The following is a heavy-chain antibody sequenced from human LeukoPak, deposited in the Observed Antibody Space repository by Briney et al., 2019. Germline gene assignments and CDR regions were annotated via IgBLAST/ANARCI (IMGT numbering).Heavy chain of an antibody. V-gene: IGHV4-34*01. Sequence: SETLSLTCAVYGGSFSGYYWSWIRQPPGKGLEWMGEINHSGSTNYNPSLKSRVTISVDTSKNQFSLKLSSVTAADTAVYYCARKLRSGSYYLGAWGYFDYWGQGTLVTVSS. CDR2: INHSGST. CDR3: ARKLRSGSYYLGAWGYFDY. D-gene: IGHD1-26*01. CDR1: GGSFSGYY. J-gene: IGHJ4*02.